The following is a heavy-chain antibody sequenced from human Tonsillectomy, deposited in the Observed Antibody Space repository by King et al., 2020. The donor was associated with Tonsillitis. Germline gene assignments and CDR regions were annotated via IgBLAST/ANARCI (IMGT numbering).Heavy chain of an antibody. Sequence: VQLVESGAEVKKPGASVKVSCKASGYTFTSYGISWVRQAPGQGLEWMGWISAYNGNTNYAQKLQGRVTMTTDKSTNTAYMELRSLRSDDTAVYYCARDVYVWGSYRFFDYWGQGTLVAVSS. CDR3: ARDVYVWGSYRFFDY. J-gene: IGHJ4*02. V-gene: IGHV1-18*01. D-gene: IGHD3-16*02. CDR1: GYTFTSYG. CDR2: ISAYNGNT.